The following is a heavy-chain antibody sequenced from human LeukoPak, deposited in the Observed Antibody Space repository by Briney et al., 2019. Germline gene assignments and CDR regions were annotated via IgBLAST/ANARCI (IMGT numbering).Heavy chain of an antibody. CDR2: IHYSGTT. CDR1: GGSISSSYYY. V-gene: IGHV4-39*01. CDR3: AKVGGLAVAGTDNWMDP. Sequence: PSETLSLTCTVSGGSISSSYYYWGWIRQPPGKGLEWIGNIHYSGTTYCNPSLEGRVTISVDTSKNQFSLKLSSVTAADTAVYSCAKVGGLAVAGTDNWMDPWGQGTLVTVSS. J-gene: IGHJ5*02. D-gene: IGHD6-19*01.